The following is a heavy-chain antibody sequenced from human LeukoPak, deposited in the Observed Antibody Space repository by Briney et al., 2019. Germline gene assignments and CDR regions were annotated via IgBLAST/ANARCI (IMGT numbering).Heavy chain of an antibody. J-gene: IGHJ4*02. CDR3: ARAVVPAATFDY. D-gene: IGHD2-2*01. CDR2: ISSSSSYT. Sequence: GGSLRLSCAASGFTFSDYYMSWIRLAPGKGLEWVSYISSSSSYTNYADSVKGRFTISRDNAKNSLYLQMNSLRAEDTAVYYCARAVVPAATFDYWGQGTLVTVSS. V-gene: IGHV3-11*06. CDR1: GFTFSDYY.